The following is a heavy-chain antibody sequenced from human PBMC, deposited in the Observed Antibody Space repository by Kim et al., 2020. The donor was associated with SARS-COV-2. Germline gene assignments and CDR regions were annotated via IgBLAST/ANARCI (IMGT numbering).Heavy chain of an antibody. D-gene: IGHD2-8*01. Sequence: GGSLRLSCAASGFTFSDHYMDWVRQAPGKGLEWVGRIRNKVSSYTTEYAASVKGRFTISRDDSKNSLYLQMNSLKTEDTAVYYCTRDSTNYYFDYWGQGTLVTVSS. J-gene: IGHJ4*02. V-gene: IGHV3-72*01. CDR2: IRNKVSSYTT. CDR3: TRDSTNYYFDY. CDR1: GFTFSDHY.